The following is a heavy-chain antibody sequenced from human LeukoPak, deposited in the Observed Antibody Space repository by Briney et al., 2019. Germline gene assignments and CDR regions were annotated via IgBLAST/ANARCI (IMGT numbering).Heavy chain of an antibody. V-gene: IGHV1-69*05. CDR2: IIPMFGTA. J-gene: IGHJ6*03. D-gene: IGHD3-10*01. CDR1: GGTFSSYE. CDR3: ARGPRITLIRGGQWYYYMDV. Sequence: GASVKVSCKASGGTFSSYEISWVRQAPGQGLEWMGGIIPMFGTAKYAQKFQGRVTMTRDTSTSTVYMELSSLRSEDTAVYYCARGPRITLIRGGQWYYYMDVWGKGTTVTISS.